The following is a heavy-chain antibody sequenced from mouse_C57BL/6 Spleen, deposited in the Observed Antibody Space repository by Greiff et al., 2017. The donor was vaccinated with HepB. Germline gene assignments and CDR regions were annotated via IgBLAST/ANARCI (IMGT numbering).Heavy chain of an antibody. CDR3: ARSPLNYFDY. J-gene: IGHJ2*01. CDR1: GFTFSSYT. V-gene: IGHV5-9*01. CDR2: ISGGGGNT. Sequence: EVMLVESGGGLVKPGGSLKLSCAASGFTFSSYTMSWVRQTPEKRLEWVATISGGGGNTYYPDSVKGRFTISRDNAKNTLYLQMLSLRSEDTALYYCARSPLNYFDYWGQGTTLTVSS.